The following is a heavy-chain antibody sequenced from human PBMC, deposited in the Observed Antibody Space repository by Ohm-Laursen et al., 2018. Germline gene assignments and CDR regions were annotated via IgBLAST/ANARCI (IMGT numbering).Heavy chain of an antibody. D-gene: IGHD3-10*01. V-gene: IGHV3-33*01. Sequence: SLRLSCAASGFTFSSYGMHWVRQAPGKGLEWVAVIWDEGSDKYYADSVKGRFTISRDNSKNTLYLQMNSLRAEDTAVYYCARSPVLLRMDVWGQGTTVTVSS. CDR2: IWDEGSDK. J-gene: IGHJ6*02. CDR1: GFTFSSYG. CDR3: ARSPVLLRMDV.